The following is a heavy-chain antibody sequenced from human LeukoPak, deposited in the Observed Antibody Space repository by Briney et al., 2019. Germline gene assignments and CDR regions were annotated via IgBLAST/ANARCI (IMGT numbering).Heavy chain of an antibody. D-gene: IGHD6-19*01. CDR1: GGSISSYY. CDR3: ARADSSGWYPINY. J-gene: IGHJ4*02. V-gene: IGHV4-4*07. Sequence: SETLSLTCTVPGGSISSYYWSWIRQPAGKGLEWIGRIYTSGSTNYNPSLKSRVTMSVDTSKNQFFLKLSSVTAADTAVYYCARADSSGWYPINYWGQGTLVTVSS. CDR2: IYTSGST.